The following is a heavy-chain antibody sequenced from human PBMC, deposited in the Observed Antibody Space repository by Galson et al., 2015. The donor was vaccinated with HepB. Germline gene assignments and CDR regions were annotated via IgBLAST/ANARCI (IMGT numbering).Heavy chain of an antibody. D-gene: IGHD6-19*01. Sequence: LRLSCAASGFTFSSYAMSWVRQAPGKGLEWVSSISDRGGSTYYADSVKGRFTIPRDNSKNTLYLQMSSLRVEDTALYYCAKDHSSGWYWYFDLWGRGTLVTVSS. CDR1: GFTFSSYA. CDR2: ISDRGGST. V-gene: IGHV3-23*01. J-gene: IGHJ2*01. CDR3: AKDHSSGWYWYFDL.